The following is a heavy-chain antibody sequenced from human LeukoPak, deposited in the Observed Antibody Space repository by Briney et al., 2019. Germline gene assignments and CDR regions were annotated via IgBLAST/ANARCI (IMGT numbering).Heavy chain of an antibody. J-gene: IGHJ4*02. CDR2: ITTRTNTFAT. Sequence: GGSLRLSCAASGFTFSASAIHWVRQASGKGLEWVGRITTRTNTFATAYAGSVKGRFTISRDDSKNMAYLEMNSLKTEDTAVYYCAKQYCSGSSCIGGGDNWGQGTLVTVSS. CDR3: AKQYCSGSSCIGGGDN. V-gene: IGHV3-73*01. D-gene: IGHD2-15*01. CDR1: GFTFSASA.